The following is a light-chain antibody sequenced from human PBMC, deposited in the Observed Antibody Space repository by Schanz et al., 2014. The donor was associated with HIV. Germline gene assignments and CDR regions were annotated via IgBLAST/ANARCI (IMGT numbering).Light chain of an antibody. CDR3: CSYAGSSTYVV. Sequence: QSALTQPRSVSGSPGQSVAISCTGTSSDVGGYNYVSWYQQHPGKAPKLMIYDVTKRPSGVPDRFSGSKSGNTASLTISGRYSFDEADYYCCSYAGSSTYVVFGGGTKLTVL. CDR1: SSDVGGYNY. CDR2: DVT. V-gene: IGLV2-11*01. J-gene: IGLJ2*01.